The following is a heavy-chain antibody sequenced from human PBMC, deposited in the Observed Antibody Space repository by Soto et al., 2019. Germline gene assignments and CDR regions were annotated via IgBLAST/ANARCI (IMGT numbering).Heavy chain of an antibody. V-gene: IGHV2-5*02. D-gene: IGHD3-3*01. Sequence: QITLNESGPTQVKPRQTLTLTCTFSGFSLTTSGVGVGWISQSPGKAPEWLALIYWDDDKRYSPSLKSRLTITKDTSKNQVVLTMADLDPADTATYYCAHRVLRTVFGLVTTTAIYFDFWGQGTRVAVSS. CDR1: GFSLTTSGVG. CDR3: AHRVLRTVFGLVTTTAIYFDF. CDR2: IYWDDDK. J-gene: IGHJ4*02.